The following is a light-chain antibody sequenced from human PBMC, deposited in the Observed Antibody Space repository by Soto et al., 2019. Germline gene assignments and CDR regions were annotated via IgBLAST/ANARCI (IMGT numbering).Light chain of an antibody. CDR3: QQYGSSPWT. CDR1: QSVSSNH. Sequence: EIVLTQSPGTLSLSPGERATLSCRASQSVSSNHLAWYQQRLGQAPRLLIYGASSRATGIPDRFSGSGSGTDFTLTITRLEPEDFAVYYCQQYGSSPWTFGQGTKVEIK. CDR2: GAS. V-gene: IGKV3-20*01. J-gene: IGKJ1*01.